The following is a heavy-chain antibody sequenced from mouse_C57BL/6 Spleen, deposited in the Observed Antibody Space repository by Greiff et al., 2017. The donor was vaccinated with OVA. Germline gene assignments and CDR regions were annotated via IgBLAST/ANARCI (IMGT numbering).Heavy chain of an antibody. V-gene: IGHV3-8*01. CDR1: GYSITSDY. D-gene: IGHD1-1*01. Sequence: DVKLQESGPGLAKPSQTLSLTCSVTGYSITSDYWNWIRKFPGHKLEYMGYISYSGSTYYNPSLNSRISITRDTSKNQYYLQLNSVTTEDAATYYCARLITTVVGVFDYWGQGTTLTVSS. J-gene: IGHJ2*01. CDR3: ARLITTVVGVFDY. CDR2: ISYSGST.